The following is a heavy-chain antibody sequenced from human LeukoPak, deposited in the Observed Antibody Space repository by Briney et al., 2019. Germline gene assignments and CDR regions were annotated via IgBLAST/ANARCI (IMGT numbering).Heavy chain of an antibody. J-gene: IGHJ4*02. Sequence: SETLSLTCTVSGGSISSSSYYWGWIRQPPGKGLEWIGSIYYSGSTYYNPSLKSRVTISVDTPKNQFSLKLSSVTAADTAVYYCARDLEVRGVFDYWGQGTLVTVFS. CDR3: ARDLEVRGVFDY. CDR2: IYYSGST. V-gene: IGHV4-39*07. CDR1: GGSISSSSYY. D-gene: IGHD1-1*01.